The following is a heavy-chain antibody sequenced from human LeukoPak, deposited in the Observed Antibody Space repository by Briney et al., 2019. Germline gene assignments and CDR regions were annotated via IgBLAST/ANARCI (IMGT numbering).Heavy chain of an antibody. Sequence: SETLSLTCTVSGGSISSGSYYWSWIRQPAGKGLEWIGRIYTSGSTDCNPSLKSRVTISVDTSKNQFSLKLSSVTAADTAVYYCARGSIPEPYYDFWTPEYYFDYWGQGTLVTVSS. V-gene: IGHV4-61*02. CDR2: IYTSGST. J-gene: IGHJ4*02. CDR1: GGSISSGSYY. D-gene: IGHD3-3*01. CDR3: ARGSIPEPYYDFWTPEYYFDY.